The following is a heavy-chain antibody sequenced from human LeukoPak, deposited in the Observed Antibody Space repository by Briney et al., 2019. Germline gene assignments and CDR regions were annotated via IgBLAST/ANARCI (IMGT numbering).Heavy chain of an antibody. V-gene: IGHV3-21*01. CDR2: ISSSSSYI. CDR3: ARDGLGYCSSTSCYNNWFDP. CDR1: GFSFNSYN. J-gene: IGHJ5*02. Sequence: GGSLRLSCAASGFSFNSYNMNWVRQAPGKGLEWVSSISSSSSYILYTDSVKGRFTISRDNAKNSLYLQMNSLRVEDTAVYYCARDGLGYCSSTSCYNNWFDPWGQGTLVTVSS. D-gene: IGHD2-2*01.